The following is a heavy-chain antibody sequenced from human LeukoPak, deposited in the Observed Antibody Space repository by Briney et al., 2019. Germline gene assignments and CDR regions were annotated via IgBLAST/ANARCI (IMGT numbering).Heavy chain of an antibody. V-gene: IGHV3-30*18. D-gene: IGHD6-19*01. CDR2: ISYDGSNK. CDR3: AKEGVAGTEDYYYMDV. CDR1: GFTFSSYG. Sequence: GGSLRLSCAASGFTFSSYGMHWVRQAPGKGLEWVAVISYDGSNKYYADSVKGRFTISRDNSKNTLYLQMNSLRAEDTAVYYCAKEGVAGTEDYYYMDVWGKGTTVTVSS. J-gene: IGHJ6*03.